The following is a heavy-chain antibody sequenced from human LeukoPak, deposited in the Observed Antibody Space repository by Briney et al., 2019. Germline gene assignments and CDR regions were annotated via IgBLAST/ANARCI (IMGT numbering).Heavy chain of an antibody. CDR2: IIPIFGTA. CDR3: ARDYDQYYYDSGKFGY. V-gene: IGHV1-69*13. J-gene: IGHJ4*02. D-gene: IGHD3-22*01. CDR1: GGTFSSYA. Sequence: ASVKVSCKASGGTFSSYAISWVRQAPGQGLEWMGGIIPIFGTANYAQKFQGRVTITADESTSTAYMELSSLRSEDTAVCYCARDYDQYYYDSGKFGYWGQGTLVTVSS.